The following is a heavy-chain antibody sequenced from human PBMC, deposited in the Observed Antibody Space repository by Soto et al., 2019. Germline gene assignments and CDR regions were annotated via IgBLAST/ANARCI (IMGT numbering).Heavy chain of an antibody. CDR1: GVAFRGYH. D-gene: IGHD3-10*01. CDR2: INHSGST. V-gene: IGHV4-34*01. Sequence: SGSLFLSCAVYGVAFRGYHLSWIRQPPGQGLAWIGEINHSGSTNYNPSLKSRVTISVDTSKNQFSLKLSSVTAADTAVYYCARGRYGSGSYYWRPPDYYYGMDVWGQGTTVT. J-gene: IGHJ6*02. CDR3: ARGRYGSGSYYWRPPDYYYGMDV.